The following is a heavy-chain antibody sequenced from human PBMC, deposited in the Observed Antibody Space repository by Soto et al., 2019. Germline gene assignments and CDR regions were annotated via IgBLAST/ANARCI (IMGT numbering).Heavy chain of an antibody. Sequence: VASVKVSCKASGYTFTGYYMHWLRQAPGQGLEWMGWINPNSGGTNYAQKFQGRVTMTRDTSISTAYMELSRLRSDDTAVYYCASLWFGDPNWFDPWGQGTLVTVSS. CDR3: ASLWFGDPNWFDP. CDR1: GYTFTGYY. D-gene: IGHD3-10*01. V-gene: IGHV1-2*02. J-gene: IGHJ5*02. CDR2: INPNSGGT.